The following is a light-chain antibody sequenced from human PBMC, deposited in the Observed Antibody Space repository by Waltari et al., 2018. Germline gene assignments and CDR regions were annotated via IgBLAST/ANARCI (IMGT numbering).Light chain of an antibody. J-gene: IGLJ3*02. CDR3: TSQTLDGVVL. CDR2: DVT. Sequence: QSALTQPASVSGSPRQSITISCTGIGSAIDDSDFVSWYQHHPGKAPRVIIYDVTNRPSGISDRFSASKSANTASLTIYGLPPEDEGDYYCTSQTLDGVVLFGGGTQVTVL. V-gene: IGLV2-14*03. CDR1: GSAIDDSDF.